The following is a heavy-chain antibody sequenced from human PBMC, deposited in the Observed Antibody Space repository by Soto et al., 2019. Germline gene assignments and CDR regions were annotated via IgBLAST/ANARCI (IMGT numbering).Heavy chain of an antibody. J-gene: IGHJ4*02. Sequence: GGSLRLSCAASGFTFSSYSMNWVRQAPGKGLEWVSYISSSSTIYYADSVKGRFTISRDNAKNSLYLQMNSLRAEDTAVYYCARGRVFGYWGQGTLVTVSS. V-gene: IGHV3-48*01. CDR2: ISSSSTI. CDR1: GFTFSSYS. D-gene: IGHD6-13*01. CDR3: ARGRVFGY.